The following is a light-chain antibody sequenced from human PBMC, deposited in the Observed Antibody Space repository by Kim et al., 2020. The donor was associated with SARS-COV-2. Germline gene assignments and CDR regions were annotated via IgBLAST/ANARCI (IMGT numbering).Light chain of an antibody. Sequence: SVSPGQTASITCSGDKLGDEYACWYQLRPGQSPVLVIYQVSKRPSGIPERFSGSSSGNTATLTISGTQAMDEADYYCQAWDSSTAVFGGETQLTVL. J-gene: IGLJ3*02. CDR1: KLGDEY. CDR2: QVS. V-gene: IGLV3-1*01. CDR3: QAWDSSTAV.